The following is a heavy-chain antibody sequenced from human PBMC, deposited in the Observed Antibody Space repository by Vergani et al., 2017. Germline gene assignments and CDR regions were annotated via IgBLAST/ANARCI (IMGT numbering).Heavy chain of an antibody. V-gene: IGHV4-59*12. CDR2: INHSGST. D-gene: IGHD2-21*01. J-gene: IGHJ3*02. CDR3: ARDCGGDCYAFDI. CDR1: GGSISNYY. Sequence: QVQLQESGPGLVKSSETLSLTCTVSGGSISNYYWSWIRQPAGKGLEWIGEINHSGSTNYNPSLKSRVTISVDTSKNQFSLKLSSVTAADTAVYYCARDCGGDCYAFDIWGQGTMVTVSS.